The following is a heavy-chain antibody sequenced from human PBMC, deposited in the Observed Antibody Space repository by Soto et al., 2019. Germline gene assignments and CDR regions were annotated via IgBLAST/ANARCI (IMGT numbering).Heavy chain of an antibody. CDR1: GGSISSSSYY. CDR2: IYYSGST. CDR3: ASLELRSEASRYYYYYMDV. V-gene: IGHV4-39*01. Sequence: SETLSLTCTVSGGSISSSSYYWGWIRQPPGKGLEWIGSIYYSGSTYYNPSLKGRVTISVETSKNPFSLKLSSVTAADTAVYYCASLELRSEASRYYYYYMDVWGKGTTVTVSS. D-gene: IGHD3-3*01. J-gene: IGHJ6*03.